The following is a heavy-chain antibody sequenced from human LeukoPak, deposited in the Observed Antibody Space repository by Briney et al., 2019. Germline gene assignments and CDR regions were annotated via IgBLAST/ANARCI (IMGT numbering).Heavy chain of an antibody. CDR2: INPNSGGT. CDR1: GYTFTGYY. J-gene: IGHJ1*01. V-gene: IGHV1-2*02. D-gene: IGHD1-26*01. Sequence: ASVKVSCKASGYTFTGYYMHWVRQAPGQGLEWMGWINPNSGGTNYAQKFQGRVTMTRDTSISTAYMELSRLRSDDTAVYYCAREVGGSYFLREYFQHWGQGTLVTVSS. CDR3: AREVGGSYFLREYFQH.